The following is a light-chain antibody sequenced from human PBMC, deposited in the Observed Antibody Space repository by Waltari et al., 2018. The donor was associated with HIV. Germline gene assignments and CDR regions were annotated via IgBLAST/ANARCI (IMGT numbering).Light chain of an antibody. CDR2: GNT. J-gene: IGLJ3*02. CDR3: QSYDSRQSGFWV. Sequence: QSVLTQPPSVSGAPGQRVTISCTGSSPNIGAGYDVHWYQQLPGAAPKLLIYGNTNRPSGVSDRFSCSNSGTSSSPAITGLQAEDEADYYCQSYDSRQSGFWVFGGGTTLTVL. V-gene: IGLV1-40*01. CDR1: SPNIGAGYD.